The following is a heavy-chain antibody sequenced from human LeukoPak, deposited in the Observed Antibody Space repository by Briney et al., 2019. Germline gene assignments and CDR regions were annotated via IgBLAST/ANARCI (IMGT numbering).Heavy chain of an antibody. Sequence: GESLKISCKGSGYSFTSYWIGWVRQMPGKGLEWMGIIYPGDSDTRYRPSFQGQVTISADKSISTAYLQWSSLKASDTAMYYCARAMTTVTTGPQYYFDYWGQGTLVTVSS. D-gene: IGHD4-17*01. V-gene: IGHV5-51*01. CDR2: IYPGDSDT. J-gene: IGHJ4*02. CDR1: GYSFTSYW. CDR3: ARAMTTVTTGPQYYFDY.